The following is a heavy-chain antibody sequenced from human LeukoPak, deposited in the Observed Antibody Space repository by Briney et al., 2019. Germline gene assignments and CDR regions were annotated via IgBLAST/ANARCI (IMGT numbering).Heavy chain of an antibody. Sequence: SGGSLRLSCSASGFTFSSYGMHWVRQAPGKGLEWVAVMSNDGSNKDYADSVKGRFAISRDNSKNTLYLQMNSLRADDTAVYYCAKPLHYYYSNAAWYFDLWGRGTLVTVSS. V-gene: IGHV3-30*18. J-gene: IGHJ2*01. CDR1: GFTFSSYG. D-gene: IGHD3-22*01. CDR3: AKPLHYYYSNAAWYFDL. CDR2: MSNDGSNK.